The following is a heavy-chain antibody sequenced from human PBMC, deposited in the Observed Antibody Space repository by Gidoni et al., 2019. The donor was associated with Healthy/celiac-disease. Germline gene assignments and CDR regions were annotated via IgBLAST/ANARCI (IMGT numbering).Heavy chain of an antibody. CDR1: GGPFSSSA. J-gene: IGHJ4*02. V-gene: IGHV1-69*06. D-gene: IGHD2-21*02. CDR3: ARERTRGNSSAGLFDY. CDR2: IIPIFGTA. Sequence: QVQLVQSGAEVKKPGSSVTVSCKASGGPFSSSAISWVRQAPGQGLEWRGGIIPIFGTANYAQKFQGRVTITADKSTSTAYMELSSLRSEDTAVYYCARERTRGNSSAGLFDYWGQGTLVTVSS.